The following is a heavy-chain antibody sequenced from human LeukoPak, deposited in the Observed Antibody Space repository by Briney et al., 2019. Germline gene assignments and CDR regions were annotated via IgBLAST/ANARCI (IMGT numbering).Heavy chain of an antibody. J-gene: IGHJ4*02. CDR3: AKRRRYDYVWGSHDY. D-gene: IGHD3-16*01. CDR1: GGSISSSSYY. Sequence: KPSETLSLTCTVSGGSISSSSYYWGWIRQPPGKGLEWIGSIYYSGSTYYNPSLKSRVTISVDTSKNQFSLKLSSVTAADTAVYYCAKRRRYDYVWGSHDYWGQGTLVTVSS. CDR2: IYYSGST. V-gene: IGHV4-39*01.